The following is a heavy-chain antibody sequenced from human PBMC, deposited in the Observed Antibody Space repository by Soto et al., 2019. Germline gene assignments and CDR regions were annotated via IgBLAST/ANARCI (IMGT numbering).Heavy chain of an antibody. CDR1: GYSISLGYY. J-gene: IGHJ5*02. D-gene: IGHD2-2*01. CDR3: ARDSGYCSSTSCYNWFDP. V-gene: IGHV4-38-2*02. CDR2: IYHSGST. Sequence: SETLSLTCAVSGYSISLGYYWGWIRQPPGKGLEWIGYIYHSGSTYYNPSLKSRVTISVDRSKNQFSLKLSSVTAADTAVYYCARDSGYCSSTSCYNWFDPWGQGTLVTVSS.